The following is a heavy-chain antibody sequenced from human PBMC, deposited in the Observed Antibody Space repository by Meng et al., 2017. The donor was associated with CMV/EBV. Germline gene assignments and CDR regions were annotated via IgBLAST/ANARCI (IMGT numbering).Heavy chain of an antibody. V-gene: IGHV1-69*05. CDR1: GGTFGSYA. D-gene: IGHD3-3*01. CDR3: ARGFWSGYLNWFDP. CDR2: IIPIFGTA. J-gene: IGHJ5*02. Sequence: SGGTFGSYAIRWVRQAPGQGVGWMGGIIPIFGTANYAQKFQGRVTITTDESTSTAYMELSSLRSEDTAVYYCARGFWSGYLNWFDPWGQGTLVTVSS.